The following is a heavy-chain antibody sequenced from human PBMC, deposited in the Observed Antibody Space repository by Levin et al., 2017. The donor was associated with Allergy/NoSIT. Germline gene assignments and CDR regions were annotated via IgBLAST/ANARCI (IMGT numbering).Heavy chain of an antibody. CDR2: IIPIFGTA. D-gene: IGHD1-14*01. J-gene: IGHJ6*03. CDR1: GGTFSSYA. Sequence: KISCKASGGTFSSYAISWVRQAPGQGLEWMGGIIPIFGTANYAQKFQGRVTITADESTSTAYMELSSLRSEDTAVYYCARSPLGGATGYYYYYYMDGWGKGTTVTVSS. CDR3: ARSPLGGATGYYYYYYMDG. V-gene: IGHV1-69*01.